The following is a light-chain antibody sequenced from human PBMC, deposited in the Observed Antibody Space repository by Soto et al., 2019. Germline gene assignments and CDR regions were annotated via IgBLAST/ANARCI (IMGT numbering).Light chain of an antibody. J-gene: IGLJ1*01. CDR3: TSYTSSTPLV. V-gene: IGLV2-14*01. Sequence: QSALTQPASVSGSPGQSVTISCAGTGSDVGGYNYVSWYQQHPGKAPKLLIYEVSNRPSGVSNRFSASKSANTASLTISGLQAEDEADYYCTSYTSSTPLVFGTGTKVTVL. CDR1: GSDVGGYNY. CDR2: EVS.